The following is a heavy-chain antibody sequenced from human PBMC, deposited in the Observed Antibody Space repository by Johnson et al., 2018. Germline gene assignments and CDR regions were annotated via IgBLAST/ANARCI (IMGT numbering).Heavy chain of an antibody. CDR2: INPSGGST. V-gene: IGHV1-46*04. D-gene: IGHD6-13*01. Sequence: QVQLVESGAEVKKPGASVKVSCKASGYTFTSYHVHWVRQAPGQGLEWMGIINPSGGSTTYSQKLQGRVTVTRDTSTSTVYMEVNSLRSDDTAVYYCARASHSNNWYHYGLDVWGQGTTVTVSS. J-gene: IGHJ6*02. CDR1: GYTFTSYH. CDR3: ARASHSNNWYHYGLDV.